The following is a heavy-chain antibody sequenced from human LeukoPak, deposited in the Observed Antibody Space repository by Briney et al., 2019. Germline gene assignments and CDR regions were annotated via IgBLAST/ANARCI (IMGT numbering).Heavy chain of an antibody. CDR2: ISGSGGRT. V-gene: IGHV3-23*01. CDR3: ARGDDYGVY. J-gene: IGHJ4*02. D-gene: IGHD4-17*01. Sequence: GGSLRLSCAASGFTFSSYAMSWVRQAPEKGLEWVSTISGSGGRTYYADSVKGRFTISRDNAKNSVYVQMNSLRAEDTAVYYCARGDDYGVYWGQGTLVTVSS. CDR1: GFTFSSYA.